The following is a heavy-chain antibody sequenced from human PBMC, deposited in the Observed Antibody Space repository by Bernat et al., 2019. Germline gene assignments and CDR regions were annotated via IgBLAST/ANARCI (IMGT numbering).Heavy chain of an antibody. V-gene: IGHV3-30*04. Sequence: QVQLVESGGGVVQPGRSLRLSCAASGFTFSSYAMHWVRQAPGKGLEWVAVISYDGSNKYYADSVKGRFTISRDNSKNTLYLQMNSLRAEDTAVYYCAKDGSSSGWDPLGYWGQGTLVTVSS. D-gene: IGHD6-19*01. CDR3: AKDGSSSGWDPLGY. CDR2: ISYDGSNK. CDR1: GFTFSSYA. J-gene: IGHJ4*02.